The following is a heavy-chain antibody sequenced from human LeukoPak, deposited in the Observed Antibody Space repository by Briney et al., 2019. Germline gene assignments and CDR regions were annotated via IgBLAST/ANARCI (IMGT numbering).Heavy chain of an antibody. Sequence: SETLSLTCAVYGGSFSGYYWSWIRQPPGKGLEWIGEINHSGSTNYNPSLKSRVTISVDTSKNQYSLKLNSVTAADTAVYYCARGREAAYGSGSYSHWGQGTLVTVSS. CDR2: INHSGST. J-gene: IGHJ4*02. V-gene: IGHV4-34*01. CDR1: GGSFSGYY. CDR3: ARGREAAYGSGSYSH. D-gene: IGHD3-10*01.